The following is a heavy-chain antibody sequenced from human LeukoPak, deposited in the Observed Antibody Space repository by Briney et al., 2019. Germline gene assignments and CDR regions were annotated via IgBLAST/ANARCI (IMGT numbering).Heavy chain of an antibody. D-gene: IGHD2/OR15-2a*01. V-gene: IGHV3-30*03. CDR3: ATFDYLGWFDP. Sequence: PGGSLRLSCAASGFTFSSYAMSWVRQAPGKGLEWVAVISYDGSNKYYADSVKGRFTISRDNSKNTLYLQMNSLRAEDTAVYYCATFDYLGWFDPWGQGTLVTVSS. CDR2: ISYDGSNK. J-gene: IGHJ5*02. CDR1: GFTFSSYA.